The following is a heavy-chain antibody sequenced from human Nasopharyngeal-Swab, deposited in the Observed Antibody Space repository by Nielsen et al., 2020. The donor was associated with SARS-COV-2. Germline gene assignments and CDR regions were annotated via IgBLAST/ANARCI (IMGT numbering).Heavy chain of an antibody. Sequence: GESLEIGCAACGFTCSSNAMGWARQAPGKGVEWVSAISGSGGSTYYAASVMGRFTTSRDNSKNTLYLQMNSLRAEDMAVYYCAKDLQGYSGSYVNWGQGTLVTVSS. CDR1: GFTCSSNA. CDR2: ISGSGGST. J-gene: IGHJ4*02. V-gene: IGHV3-23*01. CDR3: AKDLQGYSGSYVN. D-gene: IGHD1-26*01.